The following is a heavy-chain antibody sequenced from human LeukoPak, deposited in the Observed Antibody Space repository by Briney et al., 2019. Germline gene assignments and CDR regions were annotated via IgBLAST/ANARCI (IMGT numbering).Heavy chain of an antibody. J-gene: IGHJ4*02. CDR3: ARGSVVVPAANDY. Sequence: ASVKVSCKASGYTFTSYDINWVRQATGQGLEWMGWMNPNSGNTGYAQKFQGRVTITRNTSISTAYMELSSLRSEDTAVYYCARGSVVVPAANDYWGQGTLVTVSS. V-gene: IGHV1-8*03. CDR2: MNPNSGNT. CDR1: GYTFTSYD. D-gene: IGHD2-2*01.